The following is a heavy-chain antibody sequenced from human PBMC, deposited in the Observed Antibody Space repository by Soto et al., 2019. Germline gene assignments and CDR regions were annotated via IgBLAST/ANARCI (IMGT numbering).Heavy chain of an antibody. CDR3: AREIAALGFHC. J-gene: IGHJ4*02. V-gene: IGHV1-69*12. CDR1: GGNFKNYG. D-gene: IGHD2-21*01. Sequence: QVQLVQSGAEVKKPGSSVRVSCKTSGGNFKNYGLSWVRQAPGRGLEWMGGIVPSFGMANYGQIFQGRVTITADESTDTVYMELSSLKYEETAIYYCAREIAALGFHCWGQGTLVTVSS. CDR2: IVPSFGMA.